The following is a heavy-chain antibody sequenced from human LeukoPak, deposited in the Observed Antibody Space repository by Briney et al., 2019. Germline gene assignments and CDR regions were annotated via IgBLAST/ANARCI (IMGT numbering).Heavy chain of an antibody. Sequence: PGGSLRLSCASSGFTFSTYSMNWVRLPPGKGLEWVSYISSGLDTIYYADSVKGRFTISRDNAKNSLYLQMSSLRREDTAMYFCVRGPRYSGFDYFDYWGQGTLVTVSS. CDR2: ISSGLDTI. J-gene: IGHJ4*02. CDR1: GFTFSTYS. CDR3: VRGPRYSGFDYFDY. D-gene: IGHD5-12*01. V-gene: IGHV3-48*01.